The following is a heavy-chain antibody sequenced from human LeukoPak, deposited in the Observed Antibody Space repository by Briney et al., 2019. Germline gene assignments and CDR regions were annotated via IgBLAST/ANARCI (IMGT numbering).Heavy chain of an antibody. CDR1: GFTFSSYA. V-gene: IGHV3-23*01. CDR2: SSGSGGST. CDR3: AKDGSGVAAADYYFDY. Sequence: GGSLRLSCAASGFTFSSYAMSWVRQAPGKGLEWVSASSGSGGSTFYADSVKGRFTISRDNSKNTLYMQMNSLRAEDTAVYYCAKDGSGVAAADYYFDYWAREPWSPSPQ. D-gene: IGHD2-15*01. J-gene: IGHJ4*02.